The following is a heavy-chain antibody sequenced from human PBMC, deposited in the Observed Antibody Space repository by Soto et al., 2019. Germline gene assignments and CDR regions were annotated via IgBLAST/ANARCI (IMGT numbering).Heavy chain of an antibody. CDR2: VSIGGST. CDR1: GFTFSSYA. CDR3: AKRRGAGGHFDY. D-gene: IGHD2-15*01. Sequence: LRLSCAASGFTFSSYAMGWVRQGPGKGLEWVAVVSIGGSTHYADSVRGRFSISRDNSKNTLSLQMNSLTAEDTAVYFCAKRRGAGGHFDYWGQGALVTVS. J-gene: IGHJ4*02. V-gene: IGHV3-23*01.